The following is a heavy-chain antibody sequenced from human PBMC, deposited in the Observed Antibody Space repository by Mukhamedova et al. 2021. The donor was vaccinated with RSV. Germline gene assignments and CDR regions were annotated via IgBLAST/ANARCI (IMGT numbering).Heavy chain of an antibody. D-gene: IGHD1-1*01. CDR2: INHSGST. Sequence: GEINHSGSTNYNPSLKSRVTISVDTSKNQFSLKLSSVTAADTAVYYCARGLNWKNYYGMDVWGQGTTVTVSS. CDR3: ARGLNWKNYYGMDV. V-gene: IGHV4-34*01. J-gene: IGHJ6*02.